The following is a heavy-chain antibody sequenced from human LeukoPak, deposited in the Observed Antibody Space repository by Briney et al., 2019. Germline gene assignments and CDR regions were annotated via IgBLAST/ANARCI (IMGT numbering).Heavy chain of an antibody. CDR3: ARGGVRRITMIVVVIDLSIDY. CDR2: INPSGGST. CDR1: GYTFTSYY. J-gene: IGHJ4*02. D-gene: IGHD3-22*01. V-gene: IGHV1-46*01. Sequence: ASVKVSCKASGYTFTSYYMQWVRQAPGQGLEWMGIINPSGGSTSYAQKFQGRVTMTRDTSTSTVYMELSSLRSEDTAVYYCARGGVRRITMIVVVIDLSIDYWGQGTLVTVSS.